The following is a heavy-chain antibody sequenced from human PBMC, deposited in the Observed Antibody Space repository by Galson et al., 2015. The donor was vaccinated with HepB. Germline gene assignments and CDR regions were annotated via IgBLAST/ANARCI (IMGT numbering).Heavy chain of an antibody. D-gene: IGHD3-22*01. V-gene: IGHV1-46*03. J-gene: IGHJ3*02. Sequence: SVKVSCKASGYTFTSYYMHWVRQAPGQGLEWVGIINPSGGSTSYAQKFQGRVTMTRDTSTSTVYMELSSLRSEDTAVYYCARDIDVRDYYDSSAFDIWGQGTMVTVSS. CDR2: INPSGGST. CDR3: ARDIDVRDYYDSSAFDI. CDR1: GYTFTSYY.